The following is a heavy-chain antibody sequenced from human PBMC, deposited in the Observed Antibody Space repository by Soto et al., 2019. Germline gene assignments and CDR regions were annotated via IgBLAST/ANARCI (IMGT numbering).Heavy chain of an antibody. J-gene: IGHJ6*03. Sequence: PSETLSLICTVSGGSISSSSYYWGWIRQPPGKGLEWIGSIYYSGSTYYNPSLKSRVTISVDTSKNQFSLKLSSVTAADTAVSYCARQRVAASYYYYYYMEVWGKGTTVTVSS. CDR1: GGSISSSSYY. D-gene: IGHD2-15*01. V-gene: IGHV4-39*01. CDR2: IYYSGST. CDR3: ARQRVAASYYYYYYMEV.